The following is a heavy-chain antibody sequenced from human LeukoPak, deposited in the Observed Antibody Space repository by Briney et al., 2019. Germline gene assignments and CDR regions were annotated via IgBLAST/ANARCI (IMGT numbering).Heavy chain of an antibody. V-gene: IGHV3-21*01. J-gene: IGHJ3*02. CDR3: ARDSDWDDAFDI. CDR2: ISSSSSYI. CDR1: GFTFSSYS. D-gene: IGHD3-9*01. Sequence: EPGGSLRLSCTASGFTFSSYSMNWVRQAPWKGLEWVSPISSSSSYIYYADSVKGRFTISRDNAKNSLYLQMNSLRAEDTAVYYCARDSDWDDAFDIWGQGTMVTVSS.